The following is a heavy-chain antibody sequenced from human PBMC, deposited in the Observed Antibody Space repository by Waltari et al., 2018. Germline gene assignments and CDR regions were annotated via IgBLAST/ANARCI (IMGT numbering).Heavy chain of an antibody. V-gene: IGHV4-39*01. CDR2: IYYSGST. CDR1: GGSISSSSYY. Sequence: QLQLQESGPGLVKPSETLSLTCTVYGGSISSSSYYWGWIRQPPGKGLEWIGSIYYSGSTYYNPSLKSRVTISVDTSKNQFSLKLSSVTAADTAVYYCARHIAVAGTTDYWGQGTLVTVSS. CDR3: ARHIAVAGTTDY. D-gene: IGHD6-19*01. J-gene: IGHJ4*02.